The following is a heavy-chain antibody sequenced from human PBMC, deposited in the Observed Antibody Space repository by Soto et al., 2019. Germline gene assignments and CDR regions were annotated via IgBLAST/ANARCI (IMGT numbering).Heavy chain of an antibody. CDR2: ISYDGSNK. J-gene: IGHJ4*02. D-gene: IGHD3-9*01. V-gene: IGHV3-30*18. Sequence: SLRLSCAASGFTFSSYGMHWVRQAPGKGLEWVAVISYDGSNKYYADSVKGRFTISRDNSKNTLYLQMNSLRAEDTAVYYCAKDLLLHYDILTGPVDYWGQGTLVTVSS. CDR1: GFTFSSYG. CDR3: AKDLLLHYDILTGPVDY.